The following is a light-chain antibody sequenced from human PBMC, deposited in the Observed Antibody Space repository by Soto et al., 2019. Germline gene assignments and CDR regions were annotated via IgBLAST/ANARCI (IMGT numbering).Light chain of an antibody. Sequence: ESVVTQSPATLSLSPGDRATLSCRASQSVTSNFLVWYQQKPGRAPRLLMYGVSIRAPGIPDRFTGSGSGTDFTLTINRLEPEDFAVYHCQQYGNSAITFGQGTRLEIK. V-gene: IGKV3-20*01. CDR1: QSVTSNF. J-gene: IGKJ5*01. CDR3: QQYGNSAIT. CDR2: GVS.